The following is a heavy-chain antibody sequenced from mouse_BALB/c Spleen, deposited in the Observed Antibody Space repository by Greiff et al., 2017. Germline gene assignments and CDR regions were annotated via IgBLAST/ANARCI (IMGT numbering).Heavy chain of an antibody. CDR3: ARFGGDY. CDR2: IFPGTGTT. CDR1: GYTFTSYW. Sequence: QVQLKESGAELVKPGASVKLSCKTSGYTFTSYWIQWVKQRPGQGLGWIGEIFPGTGTTYYNEKFKGKATLTIDTSSSTAYMQLSSLTSEDSAVYFCARFGGDYWGQGTSVTVSS. V-gene: IGHV1S132*01. J-gene: IGHJ4*01.